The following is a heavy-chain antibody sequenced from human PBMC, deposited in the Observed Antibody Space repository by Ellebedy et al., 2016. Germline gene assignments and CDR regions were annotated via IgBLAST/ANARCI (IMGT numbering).Heavy chain of an antibody. CDR2: ISAYNGNT. CDR1: GYTFTSYG. J-gene: IGHJ4*02. V-gene: IGHV1-18*01. CDR3: ARAPEHRSGWYVCIDY. D-gene: IGHD6-19*01. Sequence: ASVKVSCKASGYTFTSYGISWVRQAPGQGLEWMGWISAYNGNTNYAQKLQGRVTMTTDTSTSTAYMELRSLRSDDTAVYYCARAPEHRSGWYVCIDYWGQGTLVTVSS.